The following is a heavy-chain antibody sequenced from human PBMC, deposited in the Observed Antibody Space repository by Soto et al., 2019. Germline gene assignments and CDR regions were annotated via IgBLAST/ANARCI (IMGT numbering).Heavy chain of an antibody. CDR3: AISRGDWYFDL. V-gene: IGHV3-23*01. CDR2: ISGSGGST. Sequence: EVQLLESGGGLVQPGGSLRLSCAASGFTFSSYAMSWVRQAPGKGLEWVSAISGSGGSTYYADSVKGRCTISRDNSKNTLYLQMSSVRAEETAVDYCAISRGDWYFDLWGRGTLVTVSS. D-gene: IGHD3-10*01. J-gene: IGHJ2*01. CDR1: GFTFSSYA.